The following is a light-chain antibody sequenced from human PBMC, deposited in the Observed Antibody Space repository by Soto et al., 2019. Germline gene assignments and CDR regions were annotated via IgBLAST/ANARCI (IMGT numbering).Light chain of an antibody. CDR3: QQYDDWLRLT. CDR1: QSVNIY. J-gene: IGKJ4*01. V-gene: IGKV3D-15*01. Sequence: EIVMTQSPATLSVSPGERATLSCRASQSVNIYFAWYQQKPGQAPRLLIFCATYRATGIPARFSGSGSGTEFNLTISSLQSEDFAVYFCQQYDDWLRLTFGGGTKVEIK. CDR2: CAT.